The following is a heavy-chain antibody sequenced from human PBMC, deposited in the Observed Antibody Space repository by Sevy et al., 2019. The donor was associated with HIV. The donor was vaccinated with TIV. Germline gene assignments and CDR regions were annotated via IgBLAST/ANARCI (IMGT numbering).Heavy chain of an antibody. CDR2: FDPEDGDPEDGKT. V-gene: IGHV1-24*01. J-gene: IGHJ4*02. Sequence: ASVKVSCKVSGYTLTQFSMHWVRQAPGKGLKWMTTFDPEDGDPEDGKTIYAQKFLGRVTMTEDTSTDTAYMELSSLRSDDTAVYYCATTKDYYDSSGYPFDYWGQGTLVTVSS. CDR3: ATTKDYYDSSGYPFDY. CDR1: GYTLTQFS. D-gene: IGHD3-22*01.